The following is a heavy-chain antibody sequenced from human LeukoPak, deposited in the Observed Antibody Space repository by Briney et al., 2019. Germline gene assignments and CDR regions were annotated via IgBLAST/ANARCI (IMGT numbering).Heavy chain of an antibody. J-gene: IGHJ3*02. Sequence: PGGSLRLSCAASGFTFSSYAMGWVRQAPGKGLEWVSAISGSGGSTYYADSVKGRFTISRDNSKNTLYLQMNSLRAEDTAVYYCAKDYRDRYSSSWYKGTAFDIWGQGTMVTVSS. CDR2: ISGSGGST. D-gene: IGHD6-13*01. CDR1: GFTFSSYA. CDR3: AKDYRDRYSSSWYKGTAFDI. V-gene: IGHV3-23*01.